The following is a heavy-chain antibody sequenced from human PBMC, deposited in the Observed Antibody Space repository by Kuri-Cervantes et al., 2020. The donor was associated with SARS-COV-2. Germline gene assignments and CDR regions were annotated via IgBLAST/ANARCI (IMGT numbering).Heavy chain of an antibody. CDR2: IYHSGST. J-gene: IGHJ4*02. D-gene: IGHD3-10*01. CDR3: SGTYYGRDY. CDR1: GGSISSGGYS. Sequence: SQTLSLTCAVSGGSISSGGYSWSWIRQPPGKGLEWIGYIYHSGSTYYNPSLKSRVTISVDTSKNQFSLQLNSVTPEDTAVYYCSGTYYGRDYWGQGTLVTVSS. V-gene: IGHV4-30-2*05.